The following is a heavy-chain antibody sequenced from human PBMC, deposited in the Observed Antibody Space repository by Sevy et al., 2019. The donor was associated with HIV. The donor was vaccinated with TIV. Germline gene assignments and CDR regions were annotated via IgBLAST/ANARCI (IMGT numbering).Heavy chain of an antibody. Sequence: SETLSLTCTVSGYSINRNTYWGWIRQPPGKGLEWLGSVHHGGSTYYNPSLKSRVTISTDTSKNQFSLKLNSVTAADAAVYFCARDSSNYYDSGSHYKTNVAGSAWFDPWGQGTLVTVSP. CDR2: VHHGGST. V-gene: IGHV4-38-2*02. CDR3: ARDSSNYYDSGSHYKTNVAGSAWFDP. D-gene: IGHD3-10*01. CDR1: GYSINRNTY. J-gene: IGHJ5*02.